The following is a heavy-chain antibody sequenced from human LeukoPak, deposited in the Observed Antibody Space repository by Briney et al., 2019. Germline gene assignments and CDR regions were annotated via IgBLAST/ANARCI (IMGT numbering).Heavy chain of an antibody. CDR2: ISSSSRTI. CDR1: GFTHSNYW. D-gene: IGHD2-8*01. CDR3: ARSSRELVGYAPWELMPPFDY. J-gene: IGHJ4*02. V-gene: IGHV3-48*01. Sequence: GGSLRLSCAASGFTHSNYWMTWVRQAPGKGLEWVSYISSSSRTIYYADSVKGRFTISRDNAKNSLYLQMNSLRAEDTAVYYCARSSRELVGYAPWELMPPFDYWGQGTLVTVSS.